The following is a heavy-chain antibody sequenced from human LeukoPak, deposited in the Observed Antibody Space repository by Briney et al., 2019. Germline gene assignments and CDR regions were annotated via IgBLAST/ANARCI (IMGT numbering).Heavy chain of an antibody. Sequence: ASVKVSCKASGYTFTGYYVHWVRQAPGQGLEWMGWINPNSGGTNYAQKFQGRVTMTRDTSISTAYMELSRLRSDDTAVYYCARGYDFWSGYSEGGYWGQGTLVTVSS. CDR3: ARGYDFWSGYSEGGY. V-gene: IGHV1-2*02. D-gene: IGHD3-3*01. CDR1: GYTFTGYY. CDR2: INPNSGGT. J-gene: IGHJ4*02.